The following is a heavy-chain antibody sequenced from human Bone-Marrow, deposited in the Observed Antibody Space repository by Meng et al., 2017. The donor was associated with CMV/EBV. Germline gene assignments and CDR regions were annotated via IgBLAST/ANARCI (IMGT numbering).Heavy chain of an antibody. D-gene: IGHD2-21*01. Sequence: GESLKISCAASGFIGSNNYMSWVRQAPGKRLEWVSLIYGGHPTYYADSVRGRFTISREISKNMLYPHMSSLRAEDTAVYYCSRGAYYTSPQPLDDSFDFWGQGTMVTVSS. CDR1: GFIGSNNY. J-gene: IGHJ3*01. CDR3: SRGAYYTSPQPLDDSFDF. CDR2: IYGGHPT. V-gene: IGHV3-53*01.